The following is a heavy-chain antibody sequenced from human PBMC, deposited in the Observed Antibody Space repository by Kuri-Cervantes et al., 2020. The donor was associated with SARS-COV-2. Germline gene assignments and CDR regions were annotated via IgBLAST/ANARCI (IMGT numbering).Heavy chain of an antibody. J-gene: IGHJ4*02. CDR1: GLTFSSYG. D-gene: IGHD5-24*01. Sequence: GGSLRLSCAASGLTFSSYGMHWVRQAPGKGLEWVAVIWYDGSNKYYADSVKGRFTISRDNSKNTLYLQMNSLRAEDTAVYYCARGPPEDGLTAFFDYWGQGTLVTVSS. CDR2: IWYDGSNK. CDR3: ARGPPEDGLTAFFDY. V-gene: IGHV3-33*01.